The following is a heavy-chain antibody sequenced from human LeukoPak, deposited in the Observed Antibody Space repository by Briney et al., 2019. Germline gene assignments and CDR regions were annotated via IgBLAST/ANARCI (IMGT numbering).Heavy chain of an antibody. CDR2: ISGSGGST. CDR1: GCTFSSYA. Sequence: PGGSLRLSCAASGCTFSSYAMSWVRQAPGKGLEWVSAISGSGGSTYYADSVKGRFTISRDNSKNTLYLQMNSLRAEDTAVYYCAKSAVVPAAMSPAYYFDYWGQGTLVTVSS. D-gene: IGHD2-2*01. CDR3: AKSAVVPAAMSPAYYFDY. V-gene: IGHV3-23*01. J-gene: IGHJ4*02.